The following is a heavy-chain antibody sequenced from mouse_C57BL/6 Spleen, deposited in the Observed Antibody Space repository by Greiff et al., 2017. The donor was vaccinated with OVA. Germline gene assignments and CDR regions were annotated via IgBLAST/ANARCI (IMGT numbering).Heavy chain of an antibody. CDR3: TTDGDYYYGSSYGFFDV. V-gene: IGHV14-4*01. Sequence: VQLQQSGAELVRPGASVKLSCTASGFNIKDDYMHWVKQRPEQGLEWIGWIDPENGDTESASKFQGKATLTADTSSNTAYLQLSSLTSEDTAVYYCTTDGDYYYGSSYGFFDVWGTGTTVTVSS. D-gene: IGHD1-1*01. CDR1: GFNIKDDY. J-gene: IGHJ1*03. CDR2: IDPENGDT.